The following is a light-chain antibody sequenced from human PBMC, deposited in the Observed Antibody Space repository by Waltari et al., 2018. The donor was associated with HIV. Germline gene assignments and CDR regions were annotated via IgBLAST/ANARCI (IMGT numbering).Light chain of an antibody. J-gene: IGKJ1*01. CDR2: LGS. V-gene: IGKV2-28*01. CDR1: QSLLHSDGYNY. Sequence: DIVMTQSPLSLPVTPGEPASISCRSSQSLLHSDGYNYLDWYLQKPGQSPQLLIYLGSNRASGVPDRFSGSGSGTDFTLKISRVEAEDVGVYYCMQALQTPKFGQGTKVEI. CDR3: MQALQTPK.